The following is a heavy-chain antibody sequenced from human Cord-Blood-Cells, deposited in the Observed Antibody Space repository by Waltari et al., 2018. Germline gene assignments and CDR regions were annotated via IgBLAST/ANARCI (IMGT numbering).Heavy chain of an antibody. J-gene: IGHJ3*02. Sequence: QVQLVQSGAEVKKPGASVKVSCKASGYTFTSYGISWVRQAPGPGLEWMGWISAYNGNTNYAQKLQGRVTMTTDTTTSTAYMELRSLRSDDTAVYYGARALVRPPNYYGSGSYYNAFDIWGQGTMVTVSS. CDR2: ISAYNGNT. CDR1: GYTFTSYG. CDR3: ARALVRPPNYYGSGSYYNAFDI. D-gene: IGHD3-10*01. V-gene: IGHV1-18*01.